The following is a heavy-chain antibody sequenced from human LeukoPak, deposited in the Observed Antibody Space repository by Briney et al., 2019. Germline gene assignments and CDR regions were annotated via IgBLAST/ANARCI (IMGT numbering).Heavy chain of an antibody. V-gene: IGHV1-18*03. CDR1: GYTFTSYG. Sequence: ASVKVSCKASGYTFTSYGISWVRQAPGQGLEWMGWISAYNGNTNYAQKLQGRVTMTTDTSASTVYMELSSLRSEDMAVYFCARSLGMGATLDYWGRGTLVTVSS. J-gene: IGHJ4*02. CDR2: ISAYNGNT. D-gene: IGHD1-26*01. CDR3: ARSLGMGATLDY.